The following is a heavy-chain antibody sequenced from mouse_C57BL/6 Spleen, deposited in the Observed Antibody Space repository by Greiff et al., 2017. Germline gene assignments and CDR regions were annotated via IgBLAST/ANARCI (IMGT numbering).Heavy chain of an antibody. CDR2: ISYDGSN. D-gene: IGHD2-2*01. V-gene: IGHV3-6*01. CDR1: GYSITSGYY. J-gene: IGHJ2*01. CDR3: ARDYGYYFDY. Sequence: EVQLKESGPGLVKPSQSLSLTCSVTGYSITSGYYWNWIRQFPGNKLEWMGYISYDGSNNYNPSLKNRISITRDTSKNQFFLKLNSVTTEDTATYYCARDYGYYFDYWGQGTTLTVSS.